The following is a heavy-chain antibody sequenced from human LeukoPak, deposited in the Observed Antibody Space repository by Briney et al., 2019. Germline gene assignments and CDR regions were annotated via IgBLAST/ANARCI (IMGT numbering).Heavy chain of an antibody. V-gene: IGHV3-21*01. CDR2: ISSSSSYI. J-gene: IGHJ5*02. CDR1: GFTFSSYS. D-gene: IGHD4-17*01. CDR3: ASDGDGNWFDP. Sequence: PGGSLRLSCAASGFTFSSYSMNWVRQAPGKGLEWVLSISSSSSYIYYADSVKGRFTISRDNAKNSLYLQMNRLRAEDTAVYYCASDGDGNWFDPWGQGTLVTVSS.